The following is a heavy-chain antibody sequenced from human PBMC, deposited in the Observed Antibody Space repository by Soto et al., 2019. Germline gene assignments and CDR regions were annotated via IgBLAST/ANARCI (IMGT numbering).Heavy chain of an antibody. Sequence: EVQLLESGGGLVQPGGSLRLSCAASGFTISSYAMNWVRQAPGKGLEWVSGISVGGGNTYYADSVKGRFTISRDNSQNTLYLQMNSLRAEDMAVYFWAKRAGGSSVPFDYWGQGTLVTVSS. V-gene: IGHV3-23*01. D-gene: IGHD3-16*01. CDR1: GFTISSYA. CDR2: ISVGGGNT. CDR3: AKRAGGSSVPFDY. J-gene: IGHJ4*02.